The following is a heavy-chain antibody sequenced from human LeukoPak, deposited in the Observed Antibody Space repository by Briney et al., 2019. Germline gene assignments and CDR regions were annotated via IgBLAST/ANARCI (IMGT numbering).Heavy chain of an antibody. J-gene: IGHJ4*02. Sequence: PGGSLRLSCAASGFIFSSYAMSWVRQAPGKGLEWVSFISGSGDSTYYADSVKGRFTISRDNSKNTLYLQMNSLRGEDTAVYYCAKEGSHSGSRFDYWGQGTLVTVSS. CDR1: GFIFSSYA. CDR3: AKEGSHSGSRFDY. D-gene: IGHD1-26*01. CDR2: ISGSGDST. V-gene: IGHV3-23*01.